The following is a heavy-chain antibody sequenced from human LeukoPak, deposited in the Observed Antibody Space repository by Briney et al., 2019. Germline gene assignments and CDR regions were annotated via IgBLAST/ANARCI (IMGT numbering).Heavy chain of an antibody. CDR2: INPNSGGA. J-gene: IGHJ4*02. CDR3: ARASRWAAAGLVDY. D-gene: IGHD6-13*01. V-gene: IGHV1-2*02. Sequence: ASVKVSCKASGYTFTGYYMHWVRQAPGQGLEWMGWINPNSGGANYAQKFQGRVTMTRDTSISTAYIELSRLRSDDTAVYYCARASRWAAAGLVDYWGQGTLVTVSS. CDR1: GYTFTGYY.